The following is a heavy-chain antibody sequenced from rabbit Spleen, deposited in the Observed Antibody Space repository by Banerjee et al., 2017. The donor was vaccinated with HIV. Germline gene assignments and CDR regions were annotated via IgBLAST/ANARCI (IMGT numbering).Heavy chain of an antibody. CDR3: VREVAARFNL. Sequence: QEQVVESGGGLVQPGGSLKVSCKASGFDFSSYGVSWVRQVPGKGLEWIGYIDPIFHVTTYASWVNGRFSISRENTQNTVSLQMNSLTAADTATYFCVREVAARFNLWGQGTLVTVS. CDR2: IDPIFHVT. V-gene: IGHV1S47*01. CDR1: GFDFSSYG. J-gene: IGHJ4*01. D-gene: IGHD4-1*01.